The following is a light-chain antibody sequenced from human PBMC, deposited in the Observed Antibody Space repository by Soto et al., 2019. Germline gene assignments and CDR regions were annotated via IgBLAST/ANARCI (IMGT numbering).Light chain of an antibody. J-gene: IGKJ1*01. CDR2: KAS. Sequence: DIQMPQSPSTLSASVGDRVTITCRASQTINSWLAWYQQKPGRAPNLLISKASTLESGVPSRFSGSGSGTEFTLTISSLQPDDFATYYCQQDNRSPWTFGQGTKVEIK. CDR1: QTINSW. CDR3: QQDNRSPWT. V-gene: IGKV1-5*03.